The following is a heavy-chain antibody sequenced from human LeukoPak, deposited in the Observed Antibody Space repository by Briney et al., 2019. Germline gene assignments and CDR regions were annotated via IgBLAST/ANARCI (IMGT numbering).Heavy chain of an antibody. CDR3: AKEQGYTGWLTTGH. Sequence: GESLRLSCAASGFTFSDYGMHWLRQAPGKGLEWVAVISWNGGEKHYGNSVRGRFTISRDNSKNMVYLQMNSLRAEDTAVYYCAKEQGYTGWLTTGHWGQGALVTVSS. V-gene: IGHV3-30*18. CDR1: GFTFSDYG. CDR2: ISWNGGEK. J-gene: IGHJ4*02. D-gene: IGHD6-19*01.